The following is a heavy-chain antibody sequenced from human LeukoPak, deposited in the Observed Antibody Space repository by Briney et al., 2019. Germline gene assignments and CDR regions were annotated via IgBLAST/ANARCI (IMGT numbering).Heavy chain of an antibody. CDR2: INAGNGNT. CDR1: GYTFTSYA. D-gene: IGHD2-15*01. Sequence: ASVKVSCKASGYTFTSYAMHWVRQAPGQRLEWMGWINAGNGNTKYSQKFQGRVTITRDTSASTAYMELSSLRSEDTAVYYCASRYCSGGSCCSGLDYWGQGTLVTVSS. V-gene: IGHV1-3*01. J-gene: IGHJ4*02. CDR3: ASRYCSGGSCCSGLDY.